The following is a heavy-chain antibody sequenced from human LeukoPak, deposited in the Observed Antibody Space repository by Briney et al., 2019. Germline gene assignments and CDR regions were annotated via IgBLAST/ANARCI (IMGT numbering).Heavy chain of an antibody. J-gene: IGHJ4*02. V-gene: IGHV4-59*08. Sequence: PSETLSLTCTVSGDSMTNYYWNWIRQPPGKGLEWIGYIHHSGTTNYNPSLKSRLTMSVDTSKNQVSLRLSSVTAADTAVYYCARHGTISSESYFDYWGQGALVTVSS. CDR2: IHHSGTT. CDR3: ARHGTISSESYFDY. D-gene: IGHD1-14*01. CDR1: GDSMTNYY.